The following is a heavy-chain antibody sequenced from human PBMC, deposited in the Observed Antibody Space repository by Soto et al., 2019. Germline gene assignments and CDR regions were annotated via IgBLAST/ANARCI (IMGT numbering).Heavy chain of an antibody. Sequence: QVQVVESGGGVVQPGRSLRLSCAASGFTFSRYAIHWVRQAPGKGLEWVAVISKDGSNKYYVDSVKGRFTISRDNSRNQLYLQLNTLRDEDAAVYYCARSRSVAVADSFDFWGQGTLVTVSS. D-gene: IGHD3-10*01. CDR3: ARSRSVAVADSFDF. CDR1: GFTFSRYA. J-gene: IGHJ4*02. CDR2: ISKDGSNK. V-gene: IGHV3-30*04.